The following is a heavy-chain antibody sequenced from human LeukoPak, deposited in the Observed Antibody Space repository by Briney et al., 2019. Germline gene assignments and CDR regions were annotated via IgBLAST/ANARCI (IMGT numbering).Heavy chain of an antibody. J-gene: IGHJ4*02. Sequence: AGGSLRLSCAASGFTFSGSAMHWVRQASGKGLEWVGRISSKTNSYATAYAASVKGRFTISRDDSKNTAYLQMNSLKTEDTAVYYCTRYYYDGSGYYYLFDYWGQGTLVTVSS. CDR1: GFTFSGSA. CDR3: TRYYYDGSGYYYLFDY. V-gene: IGHV3-73*01. CDR2: ISSKTNSYAT. D-gene: IGHD3-22*01.